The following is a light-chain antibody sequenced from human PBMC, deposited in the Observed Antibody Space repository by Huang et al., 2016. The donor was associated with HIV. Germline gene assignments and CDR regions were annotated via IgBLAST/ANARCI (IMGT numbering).Light chain of an antibody. CDR1: QTINTY. J-gene: IGKJ1*01. Sequence: DIQMTQSPSSLSASVGDRVTITCRASQTINTYLNWYQQKPGKAPKLLIYAASSLHSGVPSRVSGSGSGTDFTLTISGLQREDFATYFCQQTYSTPRTFGQGTRVEIK. V-gene: IGKV1-39*01. CDR2: AAS. CDR3: QQTYSTPRT.